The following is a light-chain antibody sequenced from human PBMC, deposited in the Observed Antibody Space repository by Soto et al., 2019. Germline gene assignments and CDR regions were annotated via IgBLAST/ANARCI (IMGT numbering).Light chain of an antibody. CDR2: DAF. Sequence: EIVLTQSPGTLSLSPGESATLSCRASRSLDSGQLAWYQQKVGRAPRLLIHDAFIRATGIPDRFSGSGSGTDFTLTIARLDPEDFAVYGCQQYGSSPRTFGQGTKVDI. J-gene: IGKJ1*01. CDR3: QQYGSSPRT. CDR1: RSLDSGQ. V-gene: IGKV3-20*01.